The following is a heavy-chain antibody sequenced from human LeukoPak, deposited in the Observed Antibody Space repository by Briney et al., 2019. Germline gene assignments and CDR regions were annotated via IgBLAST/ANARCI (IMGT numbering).Heavy chain of an antibody. J-gene: IGHJ4*02. CDR3: TRRYCGGDCPDY. CDR2: IRSKANSYAT. Sequence: GGSLRLSCAASGFTFSGSAMHWVRQASGKGPEWVGRIRSKANSYATAYAASVKGRFTISRDDSKNTAYLQMNSLKTEDTAVYYCTRRYCGGDCPDYWGQGTLVTVSS. V-gene: IGHV3-73*01. CDR1: GFTFSGSA. D-gene: IGHD2-21*02.